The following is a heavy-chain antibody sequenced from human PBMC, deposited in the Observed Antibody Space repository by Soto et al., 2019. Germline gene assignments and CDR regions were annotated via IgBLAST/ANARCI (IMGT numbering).Heavy chain of an antibody. Sequence: ETLSLTCAVYGGSFSGYYWTWIRQPPGTGLEWIGEINHSGSTNYNPSLKSRVTISVDTSKNHFSLKLSSVTAADTAVYYCARHQSHSSSYVDPWGQGTLVTVSS. CDR3: ARHQSHSSSYVDP. CDR1: GGSFSGYY. D-gene: IGHD6-13*01. V-gene: IGHV4-34*01. CDR2: INHSGST. J-gene: IGHJ5*02.